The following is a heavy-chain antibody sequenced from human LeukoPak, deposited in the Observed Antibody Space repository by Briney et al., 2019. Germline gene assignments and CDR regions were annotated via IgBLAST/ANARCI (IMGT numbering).Heavy chain of an antibody. D-gene: IGHD3-16*02. Sequence: SETLSLTCTVSGGSISSSSYYWGWIRQPPGKGLEWIGSIYYSGSTYYNPSLKSRVTISVDTSKNQFSLKLSSVTAADTAVYYCARGDYVWGSYRFDYWGREPWSPSPQ. J-gene: IGHJ4*02. CDR2: IYYSGST. V-gene: IGHV4-39*07. CDR3: ARGDYVWGSYRFDY. CDR1: GGSISSSSYY.